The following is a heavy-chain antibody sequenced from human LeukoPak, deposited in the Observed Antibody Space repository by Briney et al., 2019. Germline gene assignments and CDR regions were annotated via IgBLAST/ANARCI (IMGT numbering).Heavy chain of an antibody. CDR2: INPNSGGT. CDR1: GYTFTSYG. Sequence: ASVKVSCKASGYTFTSYGISWVRQAPGQGLEWMGWINPNSGGTNYAQKFQGRVTMTRDTSTSTAYMELSRLRSDDTAVYYCARAAYCGRDCYYFFDNWGQGTLVTVSS. V-gene: IGHV1-2*02. D-gene: IGHD2-21*02. CDR3: ARAAYCGRDCYYFFDN. J-gene: IGHJ4*02.